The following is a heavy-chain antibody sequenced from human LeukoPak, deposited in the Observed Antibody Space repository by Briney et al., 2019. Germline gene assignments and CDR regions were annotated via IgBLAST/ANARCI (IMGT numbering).Heavy chain of an antibody. V-gene: IGHV1-18*01. J-gene: IGHJ3*01. CDR3: ARDQSGHPLEDAFEV. CDR1: GYIFSNYA. Sequence: GASGKVSCKASGYIFSNYAVSWVRQAPGHGLEWMGWVSTYNGKTNYAQKFQDRVTMTTDTSMRIVYMDLRSLRSDDTAMYYCARDQSGHPLEDAFEVWGQGTMVIVSS. CDR2: VSTYNGKT. D-gene: IGHD1-26*01.